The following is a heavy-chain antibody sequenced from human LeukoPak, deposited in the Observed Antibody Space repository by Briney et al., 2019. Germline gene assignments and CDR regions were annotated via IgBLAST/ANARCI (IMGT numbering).Heavy chain of an antibody. CDR3: ARDSSGWSYYFDY. CDR2: ISSSGSTI. D-gene: IGHD6-19*01. V-gene: IGHV3-48*03. Sequence: PGGSLRLSCAASGFTFSSYEMNWVRQAPGKGLEGVSYISSSGSTIYYADSVKGRFTISRDNAKNSLYLQMNSLRAEDTAVYYCARDSSGWSYYFDYWGQGTLVTVSS. J-gene: IGHJ4*02. CDR1: GFTFSSYE.